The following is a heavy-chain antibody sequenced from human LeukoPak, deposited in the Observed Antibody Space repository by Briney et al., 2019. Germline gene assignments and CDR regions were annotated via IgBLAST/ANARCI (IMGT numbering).Heavy chain of an antibody. J-gene: IGHJ2*01. CDR2: IYYSGST. D-gene: IGHD4-17*01. Sequence: SETLSLTCTVSGGSISSSSYYWGWIRQPPGKGLEWIGSIYYSGSTYYNPSLKSRVTISVDTSKNQFSLKLSSVTAADTAVYYCARDVSSDYGDYREPNWYFDLWGRGTLVTVSS. V-gene: IGHV4-39*07. CDR1: GGSISSSSYY. CDR3: ARDVSSDYGDYREPNWYFDL.